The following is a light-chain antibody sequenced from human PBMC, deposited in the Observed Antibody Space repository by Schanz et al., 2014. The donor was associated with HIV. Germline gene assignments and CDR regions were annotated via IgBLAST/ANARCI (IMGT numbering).Light chain of an antibody. CDR3: QQYGNSPRT. V-gene: IGKV3-11*01. J-gene: IGKJ1*01. CDR1: QSVSSY. Sequence: EIVLTQSPATLSLSPGERATLSCRASQSVSSYLAWYQQKPGQAPRLLIYDASNRATGIPARFSGSGSGTDFTLTISSLEPEDFAVYYCQQYGNSPRTFGPGTKVEIK. CDR2: DAS.